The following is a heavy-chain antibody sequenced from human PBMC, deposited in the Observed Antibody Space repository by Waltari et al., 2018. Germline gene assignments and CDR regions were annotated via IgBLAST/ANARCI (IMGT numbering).Heavy chain of an antibody. D-gene: IGHD1-26*01. V-gene: IGHV3-30*09. CDR2: ISYDGSKK. CDR3: ARDPNVGRIDY. Sequence: HQAPGKGLEWVTIISYDGSKKYYADSVKGRFAISRDNSENTLYLQMNSLRAEDTAVYYCARDPNVGRIDYWGQGTLVTVSS. J-gene: IGHJ4*02.